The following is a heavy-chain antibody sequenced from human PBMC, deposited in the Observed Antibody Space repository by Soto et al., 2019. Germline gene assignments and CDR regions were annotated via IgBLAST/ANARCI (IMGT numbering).Heavy chain of an antibody. CDR2: ISYDGSNK. CDR1: GFTFSSYA. Sequence: PGGSLRLSCAASGFTFSSYAMRWVRQAPGKGLEWVAVISYDGSNKYYADSVKGRFTISRDNSKNTLYLQMNSLRAEDTAVYYCQIELRFLEWLFQGGGNYHGMDVWGQGTTVTGSS. V-gene: IGHV3-30-3*01. J-gene: IGHJ6*02. D-gene: IGHD3-3*01. CDR3: QIELRFLEWLFQGGGNYHGMDV.